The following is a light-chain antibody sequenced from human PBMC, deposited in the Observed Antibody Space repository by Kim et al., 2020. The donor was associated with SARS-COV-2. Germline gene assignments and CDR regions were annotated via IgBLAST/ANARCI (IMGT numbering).Light chain of an antibody. Sequence: GQSITISCTGTSSDGGSYNLVSWYQQHPGKAPQLMIYEVSKRPSGVSNRFSGSKSGNTASLTISGLQAEDEADYSCCSYAGSATWVFGGVTRLTVL. J-gene: IGLJ3*02. V-gene: IGLV2-23*02. CDR1: SSDGGSYNL. CDR3: CSYAGSATWV. CDR2: EVS.